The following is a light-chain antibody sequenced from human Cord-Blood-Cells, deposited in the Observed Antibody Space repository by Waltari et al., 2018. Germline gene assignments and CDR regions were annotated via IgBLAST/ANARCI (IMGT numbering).Light chain of an antibody. CDR3: QQRSNWPPLT. CDR2: DAS. CDR1: QSVSSY. Sequence: IVLTQSPATLSLSPGERATLSCRASQSVSSYLAWYQQKPGQAPRLLIYDASNRATGIPARFSGSGSGTDFTLTISSLEPEDFAVYYCQQRSNWPPLTFGGGTKVVIK. J-gene: IGKJ4*01. V-gene: IGKV3-11*01.